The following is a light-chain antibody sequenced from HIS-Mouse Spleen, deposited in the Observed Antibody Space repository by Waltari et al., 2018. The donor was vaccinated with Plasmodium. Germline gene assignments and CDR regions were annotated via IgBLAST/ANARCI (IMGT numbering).Light chain of an antibody. J-gene: IGLJ3*02. CDR2: EDS. Sequence: PSVSVSPGQTARITCSGDAFPKKYAYWYQQKSGQAPVLVIYEDSKRPSGIPERFSGSSSGTMATLTISGAQVEDEADYYCYSTDSSGNHRVFGGGTKLTVL. V-gene: IGLV3-10*01. CDR1: AFPKKY. CDR3: YSTDSSGNHRV.